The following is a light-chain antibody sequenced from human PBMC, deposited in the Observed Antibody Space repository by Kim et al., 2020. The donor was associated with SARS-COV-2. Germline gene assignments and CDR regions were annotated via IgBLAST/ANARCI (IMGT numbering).Light chain of an antibody. J-gene: IGKJ2*01. V-gene: IGKV2-28*01. CDR3: FQSLQIPRT. Sequence: DIVMTQSPPSLPVTPGEPASISCRSSQSLLYSNGYNYLDWYLQKPGQSPQLLIYLGSNRASGVPDRFSGSGSGTDFTLKISRVAAEDVGVYYCFQSLQIPRTFGQGTKLEF. CDR1: QSLLYSNGYNY. CDR2: LGS.